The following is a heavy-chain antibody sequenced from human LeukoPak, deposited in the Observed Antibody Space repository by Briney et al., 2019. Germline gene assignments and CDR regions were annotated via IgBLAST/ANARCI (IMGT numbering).Heavy chain of an antibody. D-gene: IGHD5-12*01. Sequence: SETLSLTCTVSGGSISSYYWSWIRQPPGKGLEWIGYIYYSGSTNYNPSLKSRVTISVDTSKNQFSLKLSSVTAADTAVYYCARGRYSGYDWVYWGQGTLVTVSS. J-gene: IGHJ4*02. CDR1: GGSISSYY. V-gene: IGHV4-59*12. CDR3: ARGRYSGYDWVY. CDR2: IYYSGST.